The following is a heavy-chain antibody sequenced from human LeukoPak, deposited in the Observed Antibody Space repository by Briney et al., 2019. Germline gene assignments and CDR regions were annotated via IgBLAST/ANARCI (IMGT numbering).Heavy chain of an antibody. CDR1: EFTFSTYG. V-gene: IGHV3-30*02. J-gene: IGHJ4*02. CDR2: IRYDGTNK. Sequence: GGSLRLSFAASEFTFSTYGMHWVRQAPGKGLEWVSFIRYDGTNKYYADSVKGRFAISRDNSQNTLYLQMSSLRAEDTAVYYCAKADSGSSYGYWGQGTLVTVSS. D-gene: IGHD1-26*01. CDR3: AKADSGSSYGY.